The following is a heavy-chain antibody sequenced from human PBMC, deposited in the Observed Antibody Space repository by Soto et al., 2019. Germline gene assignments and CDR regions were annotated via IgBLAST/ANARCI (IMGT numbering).Heavy chain of an antibody. CDR3: ARLNPSYYDTLTGYQYYYYYYGMDV. CDR1: GGSISSSSYY. J-gene: IGHJ6*02. V-gene: IGHV4-39*01. D-gene: IGHD3-9*01. CDR2: IYYSGST. Sequence: SETLSLTCTVSGGSISSSSYYWGWIRQPPGKGLERIGSIYYSGSTYSNPSLMSRVTISVDTSKNQFSLKLSFVTAAVTAVYYCARLNPSYYDTLTGYQYYYYYYGMDVWGQGTTVT.